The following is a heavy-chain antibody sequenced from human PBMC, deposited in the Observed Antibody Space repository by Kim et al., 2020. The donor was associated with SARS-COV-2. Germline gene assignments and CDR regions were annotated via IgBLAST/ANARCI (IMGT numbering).Heavy chain of an antibody. CDR3: AKDIGTAVDTAMIYYYYGMDV. Sequence: GGSLRLSCAASGFTFDDYAMHWVRQAPGKGLEWVSGISWNSGSIGYADSVKGRFTISRDNAKNSLYLQMNSLRAEDTALYYCAKDIGTAVDTAMIYYYYGMDVWGQGTTVTVSS. V-gene: IGHV3-9*01. CDR2: ISWNSGSI. CDR1: GFTFDDYA. J-gene: IGHJ6*02. D-gene: IGHD5-18*01.